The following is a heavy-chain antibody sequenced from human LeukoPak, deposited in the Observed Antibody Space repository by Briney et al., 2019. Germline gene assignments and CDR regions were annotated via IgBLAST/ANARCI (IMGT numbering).Heavy chain of an antibody. V-gene: IGHV3-74*01. D-gene: IGHD3-9*01. J-gene: IGHJ4*02. CDR3: ANELSTGY. CDR2: LNTDGSST. CDR1: GFTFSSHW. Sequence: GGSLRLSCAASGFTFSSHWMHWVRQAPGKGLVWVSRLNTDGSSTNYADSVKGRFTISRDNAKHTLYLQMNSLRAEDTAVYYCANELSTGYWGQGTLVTVSS.